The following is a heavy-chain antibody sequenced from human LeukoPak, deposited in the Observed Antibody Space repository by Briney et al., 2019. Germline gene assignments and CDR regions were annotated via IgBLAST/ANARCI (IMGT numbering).Heavy chain of an antibody. CDR1: GGTFSSYS. J-gene: IGHJ3*02. V-gene: IGHV1-69*05. D-gene: IGHD2-21*02. CDR2: IIPILGTA. CDR3: ARSALAYCGGDCYPGAFDI. Sequence: GASVKLSCKASGGTFSSYSISWVRQAPGQGLEWMGGIIPILGTANYAQKFQGRVTITTDESKSTAYMELSSLRSEDTAVYYCARSALAYCGGDCYPGAFDIWGQGTMVTVSS.